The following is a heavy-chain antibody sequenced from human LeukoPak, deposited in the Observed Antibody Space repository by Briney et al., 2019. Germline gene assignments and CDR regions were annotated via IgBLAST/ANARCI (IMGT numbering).Heavy chain of an antibody. CDR2: INHSGST. D-gene: IGHD2-15*01. CDR3: ARRSSGGSCCNVVDY. V-gene: IGHV4-34*01. J-gene: IGHJ4*02. Sequence: SETLSLTCAAYGGSFSGYYWSWIRQPPGKGLEWIGEINHSGSTNYNPSLKSRVTISVDTSKNQFSLKLSSVTAADTAVYYCARRSSGGSCCNVVDYWGQGTLVTVSS. CDR1: GGSFSGYY.